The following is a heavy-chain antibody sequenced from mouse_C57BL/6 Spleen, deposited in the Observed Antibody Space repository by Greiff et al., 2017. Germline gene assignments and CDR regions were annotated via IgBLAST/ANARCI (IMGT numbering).Heavy chain of an antibody. CDR3: ASLLFFEY. D-gene: IGHD6-5*01. CDR1: GYAFSSSW. Sequence: VQVVESGPELVKPGASVKISCKASGYAFSSSWMNWVKQRPGKGLEWIGRIYPGDGDTNYNGKFKGKATLTADKSSSTAYMQLSSLTSEDSAVYFCASLLFFEYWGQGTTLTVSS. CDR2: IYPGDGDT. J-gene: IGHJ2*01. V-gene: IGHV1-82*01.